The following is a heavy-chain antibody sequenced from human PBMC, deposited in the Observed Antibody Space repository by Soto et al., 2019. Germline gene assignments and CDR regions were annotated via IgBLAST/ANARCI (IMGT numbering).Heavy chain of an antibody. D-gene: IGHD6-6*01. CDR3: ARDRAARTFDY. CDR1: GFTFSDSY. J-gene: IGHJ4*02. CDR2: INYSGSTT. V-gene: IGHV3-11*01. Sequence: QVQLVESGGGLVKPGGSLRLSCAASGFTFSDSYMTWIRQAPGKGLEWVSYINYSGSTTYYADSVKGRVTISRDNAKNSLYLQMNSLRAEDTAVYYCARDRAARTFDYWGQGTLVTVSS.